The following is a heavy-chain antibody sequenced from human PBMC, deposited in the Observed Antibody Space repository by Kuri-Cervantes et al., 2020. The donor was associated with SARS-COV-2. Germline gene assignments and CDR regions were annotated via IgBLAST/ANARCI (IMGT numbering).Heavy chain of an antibody. V-gene: IGHV3-21*01. J-gene: IGHJ6*02. CDR3: ARAGVKDIVATITSYYYYYGMDV. CDR2: ISSSSFYI. D-gene: IGHD5-12*01. CDR1: GLTFSSYS. Sequence: GGSLRLSCAASGLTFSSYSMNWVRQAPGKGLEWVSSISSSSFYIYYADSVKGRFTISRDNAKNSLYLQMNSLRAEDTAVYYCARAGVKDIVATITSYYYYYGMDVWGQGPTVTVSS.